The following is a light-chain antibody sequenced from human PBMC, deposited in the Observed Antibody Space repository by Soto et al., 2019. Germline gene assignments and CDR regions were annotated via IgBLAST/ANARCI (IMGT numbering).Light chain of an antibody. CDR2: DVS. CDR1: SSDVGGYNY. J-gene: IGLJ2*01. Sequence: QSVLTQPASVSGSPGQSITISCTGTSSDVGGYNYVSWYQQHPGKAPKLMIYDVSNRPSGVSNRFSGSKSGNTASLTISGLQAEDEAVYYCCSYTSSSTLGHVVFGGGTKLTVL. CDR3: CSYTSSSTLGHVV. V-gene: IGLV2-14*01.